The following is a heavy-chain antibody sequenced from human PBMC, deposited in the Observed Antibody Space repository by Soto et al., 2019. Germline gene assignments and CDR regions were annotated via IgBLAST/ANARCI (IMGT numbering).Heavy chain of an antibody. CDR2: INPNSGGT. J-gene: IGHJ2*01. CDR1: GYTFTGYY. D-gene: IGHD2-15*01. CDR3: ARGLAGCSGGSCYHNIESKWYFDL. Sequence: QVQLVQSGAEVKKPGASVKVSCKASGYTFTGYYMHWVRQAPGQGLEWMGWINPNSGGTNYAQKFQGWVTMTRDTSISTAYMELSRLRSDDTAVYYCARGLAGCSGGSCYHNIESKWYFDLWGRGTLVTVSS. V-gene: IGHV1-2*04.